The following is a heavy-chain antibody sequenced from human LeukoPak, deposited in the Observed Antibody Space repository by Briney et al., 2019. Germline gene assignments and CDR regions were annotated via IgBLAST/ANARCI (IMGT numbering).Heavy chain of an antibody. CDR2: MSNSVNT. J-gene: IGHJ4*02. D-gene: IGHD5-18*01. CDR3: AMSAVRGSSYGHFES. V-gene: IGHV4-59*01. Sequence: SETLSLTCTVSGCSISGYYWTWIRQPPGKGLEWIGYMSNSVNTNYNPSLKSRVTISVDTSKNQFSLKLSSVTAADTALYYCAMSAVRGSSYGHFESWGQGTLVTVSS. CDR1: GCSISGYY.